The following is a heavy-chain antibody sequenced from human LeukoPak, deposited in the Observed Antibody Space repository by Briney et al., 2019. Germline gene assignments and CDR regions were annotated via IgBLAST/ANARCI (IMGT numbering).Heavy chain of an antibody. V-gene: IGHV3-23*01. Sequence: PGGSLRLSCAASGFSFSSYAMSWVRQTPGKGLEWVSSISGSGATTYYADSVKGRFTISRDNSRNTLYLQLNSLRAEDTAVYYCAKDYLGSSGFSYYFDYWGQGTLVTVSS. CDR3: AKDYLGSSGFSYYFDY. CDR2: ISGSGATT. D-gene: IGHD3-22*01. J-gene: IGHJ4*02. CDR1: GFSFSSYA.